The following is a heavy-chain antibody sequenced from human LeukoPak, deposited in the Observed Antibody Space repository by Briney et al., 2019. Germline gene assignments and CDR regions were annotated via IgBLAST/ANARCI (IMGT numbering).Heavy chain of an antibody. CDR2: ISAYNGNT. J-gene: IGHJ4*02. CDR1: GYTFTSYG. CDR3: AQYIVGATCNY. Sequence: ASVKVSCKASGYTFTSYGISWVRQAPGQGPEWMGWISAYNGNTNYAQKLQGRVTMTTDTSTSTAYMELRSLRSDDTAVYYCAQYIVGATCNYWGQGTLVTVSS. V-gene: IGHV1-18*01. D-gene: IGHD1-26*01.